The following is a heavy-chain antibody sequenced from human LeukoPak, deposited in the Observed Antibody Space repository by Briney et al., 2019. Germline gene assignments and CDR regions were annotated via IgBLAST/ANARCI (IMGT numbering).Heavy chain of an antibody. CDR2: IRYDGSNK. CDR3: AKDMTLYSSGWPQGGNYFDY. V-gene: IGHV3-30*02. D-gene: IGHD6-19*01. J-gene: IGHJ4*02. Sequence: GGSLRLSCAASGFTFSSYGMHWVRQAPGKGLEWVAFIRYDGSNKYYADSVKGRFTISRDNSKNTLYLQMNSLRAEDTAVYYCAKDMTLYSSGWPQGGNYFDYWGQGTLVTVSS. CDR1: GFTFSSYG.